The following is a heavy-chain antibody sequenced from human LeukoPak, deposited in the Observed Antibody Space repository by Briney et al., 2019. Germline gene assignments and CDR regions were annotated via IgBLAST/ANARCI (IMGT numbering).Heavy chain of an antibody. CDR3: ARDHIVVVPAAIRPNYYYYGMDV. V-gene: IGHV4-59*01. J-gene: IGHJ6*04. D-gene: IGHD2-2*02. CDR2: IYYSGST. CDR1: GGSISSYY. Sequence: SETVSLTCTVSGGSISSYYWSWIRQPPGKGLEWIGYIYYSGSTNYNPSLKSRVTISVDTSKNQFSLKLSSVTAADTAVYYCARDHIVVVPAAIRPNYYYYGMDVWGEGTSATVSS.